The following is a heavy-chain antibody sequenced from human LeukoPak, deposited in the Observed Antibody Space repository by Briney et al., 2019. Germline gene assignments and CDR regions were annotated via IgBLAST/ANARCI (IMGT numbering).Heavy chain of an antibody. D-gene: IGHD3-9*01. CDR3: ERDRAAYYDILTGYFNNWFDP. V-gene: IGHV3-30*04. Sequence: GGSLRLSCAASGFTFSSDAMHWVRQAPGKGREWVAVISYDGSNKYYADSLKGRFTSSRDKSKNALYRKMNSMRAEDTNVYYCERDRAAYYDILTGYFNNWFDPWGQGPLVTVSS. CDR2: ISYDGSNK. J-gene: IGHJ5*02. CDR1: GFTFSSDA.